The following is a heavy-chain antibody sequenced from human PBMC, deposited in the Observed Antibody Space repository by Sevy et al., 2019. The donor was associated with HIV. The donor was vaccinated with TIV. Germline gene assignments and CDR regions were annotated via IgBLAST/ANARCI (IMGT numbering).Heavy chain of an antibody. Sequence: GGSLRPSCPASGFTFSSYAMHWVRQAPGKGLEWVALISYDGGKKYYADSVKGRFTISRDNSKSTLYLQMNSLRAEDTAVYYCARYGAYFDYWGQGTLVTVSS. V-gene: IGHV3-30-3*01. CDR2: ISYDGGKK. CDR1: GFTFSSYA. CDR3: ARYGAYFDY. J-gene: IGHJ4*02. D-gene: IGHD4-17*01.